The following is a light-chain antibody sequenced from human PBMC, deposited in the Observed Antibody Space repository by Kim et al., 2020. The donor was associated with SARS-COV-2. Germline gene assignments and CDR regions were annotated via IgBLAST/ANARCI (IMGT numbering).Light chain of an antibody. V-gene: IGKV3-15*01. Sequence: SPGDRATLSCRASQSVNSNLAWYQQKPGQAPRLLINGASSRATAIPARFSGSGSGTEFTLTISSLQSEDFAVYYCHQYNKWPPLTFGQGTKVDIK. CDR3: HQYNKWPPLT. CDR1: QSVNSN. CDR2: GAS. J-gene: IGKJ1*01.